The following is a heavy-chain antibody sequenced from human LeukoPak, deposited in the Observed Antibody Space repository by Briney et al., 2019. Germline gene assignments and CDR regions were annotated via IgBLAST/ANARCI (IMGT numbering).Heavy chain of an antibody. V-gene: IGHV4-34*01. CDR3: ARMRDNWNVCVFDI. D-gene: IGHD1-1*01. Sequence: SETLSLTCAVYGGSFSDYYWSWVRQPPGKGLEWIGEINHSGSASYNPSLKSRVTISVDTSKIQFSLKLSSVTATDTAVYYCARMRDNWNVCVFDIWGQGTMVTVSS. CDR2: INHSGSA. J-gene: IGHJ3*02. CDR1: GGSFSDYY.